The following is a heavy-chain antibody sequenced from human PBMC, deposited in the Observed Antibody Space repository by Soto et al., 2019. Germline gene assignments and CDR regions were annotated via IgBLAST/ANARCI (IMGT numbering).Heavy chain of an antibody. CDR3: ARGYSYGKHDY. Sequence: SQTLSLTCAISGESLASNSAVWIWIRPSTSRGLEWLGRTYYRSKWYNDYAVSVKSRITINPDTSKNEFSLQLNSVTPEDTAVYYCARGYSYGKHDYWGQGTLVTVSS. CDR1: GESLASNSAV. V-gene: IGHV6-1*01. J-gene: IGHJ4*02. CDR2: TYYRSKWYN. D-gene: IGHD5-18*01.